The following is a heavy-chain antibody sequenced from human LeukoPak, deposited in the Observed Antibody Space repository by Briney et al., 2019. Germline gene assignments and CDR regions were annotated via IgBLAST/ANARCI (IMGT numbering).Heavy chain of an antibody. D-gene: IGHD6-13*01. CDR3: AKLDSSGWSRPFDY. J-gene: IGHJ4*02. Sequence: GRSLRLSCAASGFTSSSYAMHWVRQAPGKGLEWVAVMSHDGSNKYYGDSVKGRFTISRDNSENTLYLQMNSLRAEDTAVYYCAKLDSSGWSRPFDYWGQGTLVTVSS. CDR1: GFTSSSYA. CDR2: MSHDGSNK. V-gene: IGHV3-30*18.